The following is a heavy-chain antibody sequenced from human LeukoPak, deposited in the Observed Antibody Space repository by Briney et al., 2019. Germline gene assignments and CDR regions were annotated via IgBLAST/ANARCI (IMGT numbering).Heavy chain of an antibody. V-gene: IGHV4-4*07. D-gene: IGHD3-10*01. CDR1: GGSLSSYY. CDR2: IFTTGST. CDR3: ARGDGSTSRHGWLDP. J-gene: IGHJ5*02. Sequence: SETLSLTCSVSGGSLSSYYWTWIRQPAGKGLEWIGRIFTTGSTNYNPSLMSRVTMSVDTSKNQFSLKMRSVTAADTAVYYCARGDGSTSRHGWLDPWGQGTLVTVSS.